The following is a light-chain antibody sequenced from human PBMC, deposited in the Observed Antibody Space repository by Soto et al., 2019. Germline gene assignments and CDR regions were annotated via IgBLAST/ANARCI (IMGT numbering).Light chain of an antibody. CDR1: QSVSSN. CDR3: QQYNNWWT. J-gene: IGKJ1*01. Sequence: EIVMTQSPATLPLSPGERATLSCRASQSVSSNLAWYQQKPGQAPRLLIYGASTRATGIPARFSGSGSGTEFTLTISSLQSEDFAVYYCQQYNNWWTFGPGTKVDIK. CDR2: GAS. V-gene: IGKV3-15*01.